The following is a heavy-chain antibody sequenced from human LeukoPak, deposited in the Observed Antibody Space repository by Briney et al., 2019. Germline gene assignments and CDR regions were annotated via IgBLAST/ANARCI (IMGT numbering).Heavy chain of an antibody. CDR2: ISGSGGGT. D-gene: IGHD2-2*01. J-gene: IGHJ5*02. CDR1: GFTFSSYV. V-gene: IGHV3-23*01. Sequence: GGSLRLSCAASGFTFSSYVMSWVRQAPGKGLEWVSAISGSGGGTYYADSVKGRFTISRDNSKNTLFLQMNSLRAEDTAVYYCAKGGYCSSTSCYVGWFDPWGQGTLVTVSS. CDR3: AKGGYCSSTSCYVGWFDP.